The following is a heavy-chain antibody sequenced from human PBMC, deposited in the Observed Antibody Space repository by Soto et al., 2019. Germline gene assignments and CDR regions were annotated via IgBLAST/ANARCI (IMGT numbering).Heavy chain of an antibody. CDR3: AREGTYYYDSSGYYYGAYFDY. CDR2: IIPIFGTA. D-gene: IGHD3-22*01. V-gene: IGHV1-69*12. J-gene: IGHJ4*02. CDR1: GGTFSSYA. Sequence: QVQLVQSGAEVKKPGSSVKVSCKASGGTFSSYAISWVRQAPGQGLEWMGGIIPIFGTANYAQKFQGRVTITADESTSTAYMELSSLRSEDTAVYYCAREGTYYYDSSGYYYGAYFDYWGQGTLVTVSS.